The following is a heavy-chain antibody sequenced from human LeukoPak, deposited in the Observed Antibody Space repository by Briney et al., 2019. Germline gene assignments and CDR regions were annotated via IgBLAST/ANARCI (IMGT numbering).Heavy chain of an antibody. V-gene: IGHV3-15*01. CDR3: TSHRTYYDILTGYYYDY. J-gene: IGHJ4*02. CDR2: IKSKTDGGTT. CDR1: GLTFSNAW. Sequence: GGSLRLSCAASGLTFSNAWMSWVRQAPGKGLEWVGLIKSKTDGGTTDYAAPVKGRFTISRDDSKTTLYLQRNSLKTEDTAVYYCTSHRTYYDILTGYYYDYWGQGTLVTVSS. D-gene: IGHD3-9*01.